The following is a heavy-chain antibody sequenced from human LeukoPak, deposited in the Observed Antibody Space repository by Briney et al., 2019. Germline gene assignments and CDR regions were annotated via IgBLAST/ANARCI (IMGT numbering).Heavy chain of an antibody. CDR1: GGSFSGYY. J-gene: IGHJ4*02. V-gene: IGHV4-59*01. CDR2: IYYSGST. Sequence: SSETLSLTCAVYGGSFSGYYWSWIRQPPGKGLEWIGYIYYSGSTNYNPSLKSRVTISVDTSKNQFSLKLSSVTAADTAVYYCARVNGSGSYFTYWGQGTLVTVSS. D-gene: IGHD3-10*01. CDR3: ARVNGSGSYFTY.